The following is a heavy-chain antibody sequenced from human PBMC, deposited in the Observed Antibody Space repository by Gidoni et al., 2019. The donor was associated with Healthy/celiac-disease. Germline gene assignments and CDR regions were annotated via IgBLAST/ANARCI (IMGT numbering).Heavy chain of an antibody. CDR1: GGSISSGSYY. J-gene: IGHJ3*02. Sequence: QVQLQESGPGLVKPSQTLSLTCTVSGGSISSGSYYWSWIRQPAGKGLEWIGRIYTSGSTNYNPSLKSRVTISVDTSKNQFSLKLSSVTAADTAVYYCARLPDYYDSSGYYFDIWGQGTMVTVSS. CDR2: IYTSGST. CDR3: ARLPDYYDSSGYYFDI. D-gene: IGHD3-22*01. V-gene: IGHV4-61*02.